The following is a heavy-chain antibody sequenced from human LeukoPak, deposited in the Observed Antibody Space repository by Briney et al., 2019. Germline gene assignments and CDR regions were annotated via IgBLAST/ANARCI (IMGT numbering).Heavy chain of an antibody. CDR3: ARVEDGDYHFDY. CDR1: GFTVSSNY. CDR2: IYYSGST. D-gene: IGHD4-17*01. J-gene: IGHJ4*02. Sequence: AGGSLRLSCAASGFTVSSNYMSWVRQAPGKGLEWIGYIYYSGSTNYNPSLKSRVTISVDTSKNQFSLKLSSVTAADTAVYYCARVEDGDYHFDYWGQGTLVTVSS. V-gene: IGHV4-59*02.